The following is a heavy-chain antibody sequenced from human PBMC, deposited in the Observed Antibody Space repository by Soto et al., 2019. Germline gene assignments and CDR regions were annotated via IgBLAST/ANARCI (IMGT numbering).Heavy chain of an antibody. CDR2: IIPIFGTA. CDR1: GGTFSSYA. CDR3: ARERLICSSTSCGYQDAFDI. D-gene: IGHD2-2*01. V-gene: IGHV1-69*13. J-gene: IGHJ3*02. Sequence: SVKVTCKASGGTFSSYAISWVRQAPGQGLEWMGGIIPIFGTANYAQKFQGRVTITADESTSTAYMELSSLRSEDTAVYYCARERLICSSTSCGYQDAFDIWGQGTMVTVSS.